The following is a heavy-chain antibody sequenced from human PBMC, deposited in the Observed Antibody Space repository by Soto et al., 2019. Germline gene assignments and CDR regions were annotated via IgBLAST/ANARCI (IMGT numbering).Heavy chain of an antibody. CDR1: GDSVSSNTAA. CDR2: TYYRSNWRH. Sequence: PSQTLSLTCVISGDSVSSNTAAWNWIRSSPSRGLEWLGRTYYRSNWRHDYAVSVKSRITVNPDTSKNHFSLQLNSVTPDDTAVYYCAKGQSTYYDFWSRYYDWFDPWGKGTLVTVSS. V-gene: IGHV6-1*01. D-gene: IGHD3-3*01. CDR3: AKGQSTYYDFWSRYYDWFDP. J-gene: IGHJ5*02.